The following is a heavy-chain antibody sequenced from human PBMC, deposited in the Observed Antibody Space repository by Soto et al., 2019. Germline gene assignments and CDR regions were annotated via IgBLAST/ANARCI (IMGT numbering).Heavy chain of an antibody. CDR1: GFTFSSYS. V-gene: IGHV3-48*02. J-gene: IGHJ6*02. CDR3: ASEYDYGDLNYYYYGMDV. Sequence: PGGSLRLSCAASGFTFSSYSMNWVRQAPGKGLEWVSYISSSSSTIYYADSVKGRFTISGDNAKNSLYLQMNSLRDEDTAVYYCASEYDYGDLNYYYYGMDVWGQGTTVTVSS. CDR2: ISSSSSTI. D-gene: IGHD4-17*01.